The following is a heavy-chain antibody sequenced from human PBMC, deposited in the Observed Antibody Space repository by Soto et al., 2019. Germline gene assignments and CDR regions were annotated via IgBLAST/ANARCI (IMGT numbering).Heavy chain of an antibody. V-gene: IGHV4-39*01. Sequence: PSETLSLTCTVSGGSISSSSYYWGWIRQPPGKGLEWIGSIYYGGSTYYNPSLKSRVTISVDTSKNQFSLKLSSVTAADTAVYYCARHSGYSYGYVAYWGQGTLVTVSS. CDR2: IYYGGST. CDR1: GGSISSSSYY. J-gene: IGHJ4*02. CDR3: ARHSGYSYGYVAY. D-gene: IGHD5-18*01.